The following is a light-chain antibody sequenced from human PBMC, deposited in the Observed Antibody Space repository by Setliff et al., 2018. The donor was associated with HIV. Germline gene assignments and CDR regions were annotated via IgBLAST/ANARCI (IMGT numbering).Light chain of an antibody. CDR2: DVS. J-gene: IGLJ1*01. V-gene: IGLV2-11*01. Sequence: QSVLTQPHSVSGSRGQSVTFSCTGASSDVGAHNSVSWYQQHPGKAPKLILYDVSKRPSGVPARFSGFQSGNTASLTISGLQAEDEADYYCSSYTSSSTLVFGTGTKVTVL. CDR3: SSYTSSSTLV. CDR1: SSDVGAHNS.